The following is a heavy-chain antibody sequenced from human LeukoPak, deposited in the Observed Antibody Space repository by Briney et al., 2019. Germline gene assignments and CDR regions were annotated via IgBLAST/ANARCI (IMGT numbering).Heavy chain of an antibody. D-gene: IGHD6-13*01. Sequence: GASVKASCKASGYTFTSYAMNWVRQAPGQGLEWMGWINTNTGNPTYAQGFTGRFVFSLDTSVSTAYLQISSLKAEDTAVYYCARDTRSSSWYYFDYWGQGTLVTVSS. J-gene: IGHJ4*02. CDR2: INTNTGNP. V-gene: IGHV7-4-1*02. CDR3: ARDTRSSSWYYFDY. CDR1: GYTFTSYA.